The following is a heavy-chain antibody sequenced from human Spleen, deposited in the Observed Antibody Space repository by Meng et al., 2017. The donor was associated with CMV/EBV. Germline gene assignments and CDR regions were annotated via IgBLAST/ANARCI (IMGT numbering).Heavy chain of an antibody. J-gene: IGHJ6*02. Sequence: GGSLRLSCAASGFTFSNYAMNWVRQAPGKGLEWVSTISGSGGSTYYADSVKGRFTISRDNSKNTLYLQMNSLRAEDTAVYYCAKAVPSYCSGGTCYSDFFYYYGMDVWGQGTTVTV. CDR3: AKAVPSYCSGGTCYSDFFYYYGMDV. CDR2: ISGSGGST. D-gene: IGHD2-15*01. V-gene: IGHV3-23*01. CDR1: GFTFSNYA.